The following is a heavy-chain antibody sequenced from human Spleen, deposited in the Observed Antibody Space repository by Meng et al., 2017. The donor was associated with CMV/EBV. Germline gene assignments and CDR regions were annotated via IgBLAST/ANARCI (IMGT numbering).Heavy chain of an antibody. CDR3: ARGKSGSSAYYYYGMDV. Sequence: ASVKVSCKASGYTFTGHHMHWVRQAPGQGLEWMGWINQNSGATNYAQRFQGRVTMTWDTSTSTAHMELSRLNSDDTAVYYCARGKSGSSAYYYYGMDVWGQGTTVTVSS. CDR1: GYTFTGHH. D-gene: IGHD1-26*01. V-gene: IGHV1-2*02. CDR2: INQNSGAT. J-gene: IGHJ6*02.